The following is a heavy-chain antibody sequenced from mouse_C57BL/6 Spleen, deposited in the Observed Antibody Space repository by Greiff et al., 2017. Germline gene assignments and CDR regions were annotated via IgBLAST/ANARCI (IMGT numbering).Heavy chain of an antibody. J-gene: IGHJ4*01. Sequence: VQLQQSDAELVKPGASVKISCKVSGFTFTDHTIHWMKQRPEQGLEWIGYLYPRDGSTKYNAKFKGKGTFTADKSSSPAYMQLNSLTSEASAVYFCARRDGNYVRAMDYWGQGTSVTVSS. V-gene: IGHV1-78*01. CDR1: GFTFTDHT. D-gene: IGHD2-1*01. CDR3: ARRDGNYVRAMDY. CDR2: LYPRDGST.